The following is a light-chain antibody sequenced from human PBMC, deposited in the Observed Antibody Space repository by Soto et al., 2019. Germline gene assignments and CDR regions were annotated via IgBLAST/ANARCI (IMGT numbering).Light chain of an antibody. CDR3: QQFNSYPIT. V-gene: IGKV1-13*02. CDR1: QSISSY. CDR2: EAS. Sequence: IQMTQSPSSLSASVVDRVTITCRASQSISSYLNWYQQKPGKAPKLLIYEASSLESGVPSRFSGSGSGTEFTLTISGLQPDDFATYYCQQFNSYPITFGQGTRLEIK. J-gene: IGKJ5*01.